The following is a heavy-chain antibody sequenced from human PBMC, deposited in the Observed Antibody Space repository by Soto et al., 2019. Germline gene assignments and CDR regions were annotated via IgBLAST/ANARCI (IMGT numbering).Heavy chain of an antibody. Sequence: QVQLVQSGAEVKKPGTSVKVSCTASGYTFSSHGISWVRQAPGQGLQWIGWVSGDNANTNYAKSLQGRVTMTTDTSANTGEMELTIRRSEHTPVNYCTTDLGYCRSGTSQRNWFDPWGQGTMVIVSS. D-gene: IGHD2-2*01. CDR3: TTDLGYCRSGTSQRNWFDP. V-gene: IGHV1-18*01. CDR2: VSGDNANT. J-gene: IGHJ5*02. CDR1: GYTFSSHG.